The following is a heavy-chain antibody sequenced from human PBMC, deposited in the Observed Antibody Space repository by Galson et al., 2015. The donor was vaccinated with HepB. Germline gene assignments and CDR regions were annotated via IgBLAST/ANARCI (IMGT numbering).Heavy chain of an antibody. J-gene: IGHJ5*02. CDR2: IIPILGIA. Sequence: SVKVSCKASGGTFSSYAISWVRQAPGQGLEWMGRIIPILGIANYAQKFQGRVTITADKSTSTAYMELSSLRSEDTAVYYCARDRIVATITTGSYNWFDPWGQGTLVTVSS. CDR1: GGTFSSYA. D-gene: IGHD5-12*01. V-gene: IGHV1-69*04. CDR3: ARDRIVATITTGSYNWFDP.